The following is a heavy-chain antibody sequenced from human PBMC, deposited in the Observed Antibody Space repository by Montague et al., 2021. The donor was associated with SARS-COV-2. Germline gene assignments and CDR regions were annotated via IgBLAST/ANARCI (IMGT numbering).Heavy chain of an antibody. D-gene: IGHD3-3*01. CDR2: IYYSGST. CDR1: GGSISSSSYY. Sequence: SETLSLTCTVSGGSISSSSYYWGWIRQPPGKGLEWIGSIYYSGSTYYNPSLKSRVTISVDTFKNQFSLKLSSVTAADTAVYYCARQGMAGITIFGVVLPNYGMDVWGQGTTVTVSS. CDR3: ARQGMAGITIFGVVLPNYGMDV. J-gene: IGHJ6*02. V-gene: IGHV4-39*01.